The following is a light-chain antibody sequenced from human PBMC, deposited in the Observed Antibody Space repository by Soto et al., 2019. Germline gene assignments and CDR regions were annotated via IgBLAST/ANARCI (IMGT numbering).Light chain of an antibody. Sequence: DRVTIACRASQSISTYVNWYQHKPGNAPKLLIYAASILQTGVPSRFSGSGSGTLFTLTISSLQPEDFATYYCQQTYSTLPITFGPGTRLDIK. CDR2: AAS. V-gene: IGKV1-39*01. CDR3: QQTYSTLPIT. CDR1: QSISTY. J-gene: IGKJ5*01.